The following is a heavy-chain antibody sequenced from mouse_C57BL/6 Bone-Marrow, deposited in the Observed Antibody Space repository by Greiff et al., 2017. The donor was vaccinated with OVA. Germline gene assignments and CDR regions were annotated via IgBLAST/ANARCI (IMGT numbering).Heavy chain of an antibody. D-gene: IGHD1-1*01. Sequence: EVQLVESGGGLVQPKGSLKLSCAASGFSFNTYAMNWVRQAPGKGLEWVARIRSKSNNYATYYADSVKDRFTISRDDSESMLYLQMNNLKTEDTAMYYCVRQSGSSFDYWGQGTTLTVSS. J-gene: IGHJ2*01. CDR1: GFSFNTYA. CDR3: VRQSGSSFDY. CDR2: IRSKSNNYAT. V-gene: IGHV10-1*01.